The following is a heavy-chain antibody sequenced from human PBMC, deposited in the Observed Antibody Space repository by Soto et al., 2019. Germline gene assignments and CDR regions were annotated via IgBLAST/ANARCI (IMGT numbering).Heavy chain of an antibody. D-gene: IGHD3-22*01. V-gene: IGHV4-34*01. J-gene: IGHJ1*01. CDR2: INHSGST. CDR1: GGSFSGYY. CDR3: ARDETGGFRGIVVVKQYFQH. Sequence: QVQLQQWGAGLLKPSETLSLTCAVYGGSFSGYYWSWIRQPPGKWLEWIGEINHSGSTHYNPSLKSRVTIAVDTSKNQFSLRRSSVTAADTAVYYWARDETGGFRGIVVVKQYFQHWGQGTLVTVSS.